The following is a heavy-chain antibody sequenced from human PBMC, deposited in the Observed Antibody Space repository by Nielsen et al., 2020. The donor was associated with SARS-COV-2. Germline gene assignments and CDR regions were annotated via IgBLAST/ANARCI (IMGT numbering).Heavy chain of an antibody. Sequence: GESLKIFCKGSGYSFTSYWISWVRQMPGKGLEWMGRIDPSDSYTNYSPSFQGHVTISADKSISTAYLQWSSLKASDTAMYYCARLGAEYYDSSGYLYYFDYWGQGTLVTVSS. CDR1: GYSFTSYW. CDR3: ARLGAEYYDSSGYLYYFDY. CDR2: IDPSDSYT. V-gene: IGHV5-10-1*01. D-gene: IGHD3-22*01. J-gene: IGHJ4*02.